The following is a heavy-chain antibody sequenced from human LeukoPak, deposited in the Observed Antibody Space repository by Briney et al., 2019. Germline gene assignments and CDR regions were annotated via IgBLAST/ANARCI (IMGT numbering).Heavy chain of an antibody. CDR2: IYTSGST. J-gene: IGHJ4*02. CDR3: ARVNVDIVATGTLWY. V-gene: IGHV4-4*07. D-gene: IGHD5-12*01. CDR1: GGSISSYY. Sequence: SETLSLTCTVSGGSISSYYWSWIRQPAGKGLEWIGRIYTSGSTNYNPSLKSRVTMSVDKSKNQFSLKLSSVTAADTAVYYCARVNVDIVATGTLWYWGQGTLVTVSS.